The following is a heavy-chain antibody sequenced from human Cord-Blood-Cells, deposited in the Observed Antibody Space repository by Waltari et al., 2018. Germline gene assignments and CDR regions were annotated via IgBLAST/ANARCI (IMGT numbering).Heavy chain of an antibody. V-gene: IGHV1-2*02. CDR2: INPKRGGT. CDR3: AREDDFWRGHTSNWFDP. J-gene: IGHJ5*02. Sequence: QVQLVQSGAAVKKPGASVKVSCKPSGSTFTAYYMHWLRQAPGQGLEWMGWINPKRGGTNYAQKFQGRVTMTRDTSISTAYMELSRLRSDDTAVYYCAREDDFWRGHTSNWFDPWGQGTLVTVSS. CDR1: GSTFTAYY. D-gene: IGHD3-3*01.